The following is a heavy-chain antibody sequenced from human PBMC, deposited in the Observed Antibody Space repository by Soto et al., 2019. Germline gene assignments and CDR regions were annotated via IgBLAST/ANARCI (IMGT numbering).Heavy chain of an antibody. D-gene: IGHD3-16*02. CDR1: GFTVSSNY. CDR3: ARDRISVSVWGSYPEYFQH. V-gene: IGHV3-66*01. CDR2: IYSGGST. Sequence: GWSLRLSCAASGFTVSSNYMSWVRQAPGKGLEWVSCIYSGGSTYYADSVKGRFTISRDNSKNTLYLQMNSLRAEDTAVYYCARDRISVSVWGSYPEYFQHWGQGX. J-gene: IGHJ1*01.